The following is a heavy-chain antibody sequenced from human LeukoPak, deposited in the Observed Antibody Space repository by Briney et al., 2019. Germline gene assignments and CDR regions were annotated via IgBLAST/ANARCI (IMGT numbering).Heavy chain of an antibody. D-gene: IGHD6-13*01. CDR1: GFTFSSYG. CDR3: AKDWSSSWYLDFDY. V-gene: IGHV3-30*18. CDR2: TSYDGSNK. J-gene: IGHJ4*02. Sequence: GSLRLSCAASGFTFSSYGMHWVRQAPGKGLEWVAVTSYDGSNKYYADSVKGRFTISRDNSKNTLYLQMNSLRAEDTAVYYCAKDWSSSWYLDFDYWGQGTLVTVSS.